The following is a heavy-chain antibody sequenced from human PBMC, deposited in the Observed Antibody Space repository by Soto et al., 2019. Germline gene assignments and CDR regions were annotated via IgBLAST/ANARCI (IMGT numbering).Heavy chain of an antibody. CDR2: IIPILGIA. CDR3: ARFRGSYGMDV. J-gene: IGHJ6*02. Sequence: QVQLVQSGAEVKKPGSSVKVSCKAPGGTFRSYTISGVRQAPGQGLEWMGRIIPILGIANYAQKFQGRVTITADKSTSTAYMELSSLRSEDTAVYYCARFRGSYGMDVWGQGTTVTVSS. CDR1: GGTFRSYT. D-gene: IGHD3-10*01. V-gene: IGHV1-69*02.